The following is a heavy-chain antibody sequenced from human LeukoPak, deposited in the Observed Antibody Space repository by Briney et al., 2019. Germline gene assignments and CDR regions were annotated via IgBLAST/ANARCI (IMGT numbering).Heavy chain of an antibody. J-gene: IGHJ5*02. V-gene: IGHV3-30*02. CDR1: GFTFTNYG. D-gene: IGHD3-16*01. CDR3: AKEGVGFWGLFDP. CDR2: LHYEGGKT. Sequence: GGSLRLSCEATGFTFTNYGMHWVRQAPGKGLEWVAFLHYEGGKTYYTESVRGRFSISRDNSKNTLYLQMNSLRAEDTAVYYCAKEGVGFWGLFDPWGQGTLVTVSS.